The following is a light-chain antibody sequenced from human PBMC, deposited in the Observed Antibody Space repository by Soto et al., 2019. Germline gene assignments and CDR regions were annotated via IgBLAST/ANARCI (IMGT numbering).Light chain of an antibody. Sequence: DIVMTQSPLSLPVTPGEPASISCRSSQSLLHSNGYNYLDWYLQKPGQSPQLLIYLGSNRASGVPDRFSGSRSGTDFTLKISRVEAEDVGVYYCMQALQTPPFTFGPGTKVDLK. CDR1: QSLLHSNGYNY. CDR2: LGS. J-gene: IGKJ3*01. CDR3: MQALQTPPFT. V-gene: IGKV2-28*01.